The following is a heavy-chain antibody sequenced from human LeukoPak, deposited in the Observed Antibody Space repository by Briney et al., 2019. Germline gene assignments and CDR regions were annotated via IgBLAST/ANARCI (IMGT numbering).Heavy chain of an antibody. V-gene: IGHV3-48*03. J-gene: IGHJ4*02. Sequence: GGSLRLSCAASGFTFSSYEMNWVRQAPGKGLEWVSCINPTGSTIYYADSVKGRFTISRDNAKNSLYLQMNSLRAEDTAVYYCTTKNGAPNYFDYWGQGTLLTVSS. CDR3: TTKNGAPNYFDY. D-gene: IGHD2-8*01. CDR2: INPTGSTI. CDR1: GFTFSSYE.